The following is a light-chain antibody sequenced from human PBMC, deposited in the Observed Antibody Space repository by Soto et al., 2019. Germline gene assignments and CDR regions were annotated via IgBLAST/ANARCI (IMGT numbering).Light chain of an antibody. V-gene: IGKV3-11*01. CDR3: QQRSNWPLT. CDR2: DAS. CDR1: QSVSSY. Sequence: EIVLTQSPATLSLSPGERSSVSCGASQSVSSYLAWYQQKPGQAPRLLIYDASNRATGIPARFSGSGSGTDFTLTISSLEPEDFAVYYCQQRSNWPLTFGGGTKVDIK. J-gene: IGKJ4*01.